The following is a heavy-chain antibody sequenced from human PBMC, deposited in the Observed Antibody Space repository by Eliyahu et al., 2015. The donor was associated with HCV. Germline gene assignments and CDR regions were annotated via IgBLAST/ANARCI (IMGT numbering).Heavy chain of an antibody. Sequence: SGASVKVSCRASGYTFTSYTIHWVRQAPGQRLDWMGWINAGNGNTKYSQKFQGRVTITRDTSASTLYMELSSLTSEDTAVYYCARGLLSNWFDPWGQGTLVTVSS. J-gene: IGHJ5*02. V-gene: IGHV1-3*01. D-gene: IGHD2-15*01. CDR1: GYTFTSYT. CDR3: ARGLLSNWFDP. CDR2: INAGNGNT.